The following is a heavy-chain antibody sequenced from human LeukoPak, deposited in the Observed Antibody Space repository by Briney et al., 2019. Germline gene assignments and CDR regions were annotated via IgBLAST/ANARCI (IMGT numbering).Heavy chain of an antibody. D-gene: IGHD1-1*01. V-gene: IGHV1-18*01. CDR1: GYTFTNYG. Sequence: ASVKVSCKTSGYTFTNYGISWVRQAPGQGLEWMGWISAYNGNTNYVQKFRGRVAMTTDTSTSAVYMDLRSLRSDDTAVYYCARDIATVQHQDWGQGTLVTVSS. J-gene: IGHJ4*02. CDR2: ISAYNGNT. CDR3: ARDIATVQHQD.